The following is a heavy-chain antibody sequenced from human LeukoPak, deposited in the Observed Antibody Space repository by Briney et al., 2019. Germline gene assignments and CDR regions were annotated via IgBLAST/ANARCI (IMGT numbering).Heavy chain of an antibody. CDR1: GYTFTSYG. D-gene: IGHD3-22*01. J-gene: IGHJ4*02. CDR2: ISVYNGNT. CDR3: ARVYNYYDTSGYYLGNYFDH. V-gene: IGHV1-18*01. Sequence: ASVKVSCKASGYTFTSYGISWVRQAPGHGLEWMGWISVYNGNTNNAQKLQGRVTMTTDTSTSTAYMELRSLRSDDTAVYYCARVYNYYDTSGYYLGNYFDHWGRGTLVTVSS.